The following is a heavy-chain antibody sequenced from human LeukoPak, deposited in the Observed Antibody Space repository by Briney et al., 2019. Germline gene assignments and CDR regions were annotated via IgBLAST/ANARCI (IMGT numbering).Heavy chain of an antibody. V-gene: IGHV4-4*07. CDR3: ARGNHDYGDLDY. CDR1: GGSISSYY. D-gene: IGHD4-17*01. Sequence: SETLSLTCTVSGGSISSYYWSWIRQPAGKGLEWIGRIYTSGSTNYNPSLKSRVTMSVDTSKDQFSLKLSSVTAADTAVYYCARGNHDYGDLDYWGQGTLVTVSS. CDR2: IYTSGST. J-gene: IGHJ4*02.